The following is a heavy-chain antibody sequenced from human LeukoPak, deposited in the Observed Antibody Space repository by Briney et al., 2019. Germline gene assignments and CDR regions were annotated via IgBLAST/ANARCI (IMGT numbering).Heavy chain of an antibody. V-gene: IGHV4-30-2*02. Sequence: SQTLSLTCAVSGGSISSGGYSWSWTRQPPGKGLEWIGYIYHSGSTYYNPSLKSRVTISVDTSKNQFSLKLNSVTAADTAVYYCARMKDISSWYFDLWGRGTLVTVSS. J-gene: IGHJ2*01. CDR3: ARMKDISSWYFDL. D-gene: IGHD3-3*02. CDR2: IYHSGST. CDR1: GGSISSGGYS.